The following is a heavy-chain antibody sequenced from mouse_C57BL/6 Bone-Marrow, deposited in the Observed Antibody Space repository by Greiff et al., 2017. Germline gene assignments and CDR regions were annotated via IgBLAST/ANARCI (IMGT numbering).Heavy chain of an antibody. CDR2: IDPSDSYT. V-gene: IGHV1-69*01. CDR1: GYTFTSYW. Sequence: QVQLQQPGAELVMPGASVKLSCKASGYTFTSYWMHWVKQRPGQGLEWIGEIDPSDSYTNYNQKFKGKATLTVDKSSSTAYMQLSSLTSEDSAVYYCARSELYYYGFDYWGQGTTLTVSS. D-gene: IGHD1-1*01. CDR3: ARSELYYYGFDY. J-gene: IGHJ2*01.